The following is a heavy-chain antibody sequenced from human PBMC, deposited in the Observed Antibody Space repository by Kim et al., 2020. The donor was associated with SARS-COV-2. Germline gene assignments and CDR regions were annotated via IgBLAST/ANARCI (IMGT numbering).Heavy chain of an antibody. CDR3: AREGYHDNSGYYNEDYYYGMDV. V-gene: IGHV4-4*07. J-gene: IGHJ6*02. D-gene: IGHD3-22*01. CDR2: IYTSGST. Sequence: SETLSLTCSVSGGSISSYYWSWIRQPAGKGLEWIGHIYTSGSTSYTPSLKSRVTMSIDTSKNQFSLKLRSVTAADTAVYYCAREGYHDNSGYYNEDYYYGMDVWGQGTTVTVSS. CDR1: GGSISSYY.